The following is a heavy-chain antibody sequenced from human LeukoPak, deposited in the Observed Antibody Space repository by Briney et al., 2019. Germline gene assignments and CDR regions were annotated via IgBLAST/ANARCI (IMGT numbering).Heavy chain of an antibody. CDR3: AREIPRSGSYYNPFDY. CDR1: GFTFSSYT. V-gene: IGHV3-30-3*01. CDR2: ISYDGSNK. Sequence: PGRSPRLSCAASGFTFSSYTMHWVRQAPGKGLEWVAVISYDGSNKYYADSVKGRFTISRDNSKNTLYLQMNSLRAEDTAVYYCAREIPRSGSYYNPFDYWGQGTLVTVSS. J-gene: IGHJ4*02. D-gene: IGHD3-10*01.